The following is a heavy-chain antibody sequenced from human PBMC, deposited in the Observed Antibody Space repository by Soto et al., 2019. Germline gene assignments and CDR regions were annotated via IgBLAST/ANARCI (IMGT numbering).Heavy chain of an antibody. D-gene: IGHD2-15*01. V-gene: IGHV4-31*03. CDR1: GGSISSGGYY. J-gene: IGHJ6*02. CDR2: IYYSGST. Sequence: PSETLSLTCTVSGGSISSGGYYWSWIRQHPGKGLEWIGYIYYSGSTYYNPSLKSRVTISVDTSKNQFSLKLSSVIAADTSLYYCARATVVHLYYYGMDVWGQGTTVAVSS. CDR3: ARATVVHLYYYGMDV.